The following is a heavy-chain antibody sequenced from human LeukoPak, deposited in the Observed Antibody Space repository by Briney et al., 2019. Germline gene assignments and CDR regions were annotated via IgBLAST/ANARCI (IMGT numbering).Heavy chain of an antibody. D-gene: IGHD3-22*01. CDR2: IYTSGST. CDR3: ARDTDSSGSKDY. Sequence: SETLSLTCTVSGGSISSGSYYWSWIRQPAGKGLEWIGRIYTSGSTNYNPSLKSRVTISVDTSKNQFSLKLSSVTAADTAVYYCARDTDSSGSKDYWGQGTLVTVSS. CDR1: GGSISSGSYY. J-gene: IGHJ4*02. V-gene: IGHV4-61*02.